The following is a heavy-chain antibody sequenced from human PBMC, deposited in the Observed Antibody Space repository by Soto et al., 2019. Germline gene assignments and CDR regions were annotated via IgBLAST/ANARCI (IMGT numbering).Heavy chain of an antibody. Sequence: QITLKESGPTLVKPTQTLTLTCTFSGFSLSTSGVGVGWIRQTPGKALEWLALIYWDDDKRYSPSLKSTLTITKDTCKNQLVITMTNMDTVDTATYYCANTGPGVLAFDIWGQGTMVTVSS. J-gene: IGHJ3*02. CDR3: ANTGPGVLAFDI. CDR2: IYWDDDK. CDR1: GFSLSTSGVG. V-gene: IGHV2-5*02. D-gene: IGHD3-10*01.